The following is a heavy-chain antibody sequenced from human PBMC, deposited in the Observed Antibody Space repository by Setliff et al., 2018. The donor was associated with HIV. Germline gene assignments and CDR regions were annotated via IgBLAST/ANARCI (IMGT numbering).Heavy chain of an antibody. D-gene: IGHD2-8*01. V-gene: IGHV3-49*04. J-gene: IGHJ4*02. CDR2: IRSETYGGTT. CDR3: TRSGYCTNGVCYPYYFVY. CDR1: GYNFGDYG. Sequence: PGGSLRLSCTAFGYNFGDYGMSWVRQAPGKGLEWLSFIRSETYGGTTEYAASGKGRFTISRDDSKSIANLQMNSLKTEDTAVYYCTRSGYCTNGVCYPYYFVYWGQGTLVTVSS.